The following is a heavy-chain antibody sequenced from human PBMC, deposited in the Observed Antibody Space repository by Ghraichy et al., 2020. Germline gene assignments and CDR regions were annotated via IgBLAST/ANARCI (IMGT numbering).Heavy chain of an antibody. CDR2: ISYDGRNK. CDR1: GFTFSSYA. D-gene: IGHD1-20*01. Sequence: SCAASGFTFSSYAMHWVRQAPGKGLEWVAVISYDGRNKYYADSVKGRFTISRDNSKNTLYLQMNSLRAEDTAVYYCARDYKYNWNHYYYGMDVWGQGTTVTVSS. V-gene: IGHV3-30*01. CDR3: ARDYKYNWNHYYYGMDV. J-gene: IGHJ6*02.